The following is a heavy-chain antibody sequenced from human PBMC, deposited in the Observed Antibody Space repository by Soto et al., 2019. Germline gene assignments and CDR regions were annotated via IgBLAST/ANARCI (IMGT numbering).Heavy chain of an antibody. D-gene: IGHD2-15*01. CDR3: ASDDCSGGSCGNYYYYGMDV. CDR1: GGTFSSYA. J-gene: IGHJ6*02. V-gene: IGHV1-69*13. CDR2: IIPIFGTA. Sequence: SVKVSCKASGGTFSSYAISWVRQAPGQGLEWMGGIIPIFGTANYAQKFQGRVTITADESTSTAYMELSSLRSEDTAVYYCASDDCSGGSCGNYYYYGMDVWGQGTTVTVS.